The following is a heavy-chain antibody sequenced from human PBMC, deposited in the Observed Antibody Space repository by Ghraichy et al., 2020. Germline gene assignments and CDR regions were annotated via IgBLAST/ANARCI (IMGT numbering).Heavy chain of an antibody. V-gene: IGHV3-49*03. CDR3: TRDRPLDY. Sequence: SCSASGFTFGDYAMAWFRQAPGKGLEWVGFIRNKPDGGTTNYAASVRGRFTISRDDSKSIAYLQMNSLKNEDTAVYYCTRDRPLDYWGQGTLVTVSS. CDR2: IRNKPDGGTT. CDR1: GFTFGDYA. J-gene: IGHJ4*02.